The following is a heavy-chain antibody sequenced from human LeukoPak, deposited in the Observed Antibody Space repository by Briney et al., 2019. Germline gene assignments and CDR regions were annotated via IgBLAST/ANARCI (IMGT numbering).Heavy chain of an antibody. CDR3: AVWLEGVCY. CDR1: GFTFGDHD. J-gene: IGHJ4*02. V-gene: IGHV3-72*01. Sequence: PGGSLRLSCAASGFTFGDHDMDWVRQAPGKGLEWVGRSKNKANNKAHTYTTEYAASVKGRFTISRDDSHNPLYLQMNSLKTEDTAVYYCAVWLEGVCYWGQGTLVTVSS. CDR2: SKNKANNKAHTYTT. D-gene: IGHD3-9*01.